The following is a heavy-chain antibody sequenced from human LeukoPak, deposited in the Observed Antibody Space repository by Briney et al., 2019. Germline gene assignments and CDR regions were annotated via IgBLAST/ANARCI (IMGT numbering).Heavy chain of an antibody. CDR2: IIPIFGTA. V-gene: IGHV1-69*13. Sequence: GASVKVSCKASGGTFSSYAISWVRQAPGQGLEWMGGIIPIFGTANYAQKFQGRVTITADESTSTAYMELSSLRSEDTAVYYCASRRIWFGELSGAFDIWGQGTMVTVSS. D-gene: IGHD3-10*01. CDR1: GGTFSSYA. J-gene: IGHJ3*02. CDR3: ASRRIWFGELSGAFDI.